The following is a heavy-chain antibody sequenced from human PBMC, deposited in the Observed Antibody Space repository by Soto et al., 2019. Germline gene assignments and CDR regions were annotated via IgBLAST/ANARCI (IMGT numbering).Heavy chain of an antibody. J-gene: IGHJ6*02. CDR1: GYIFTSYW. CDR2: IDPSDSYT. V-gene: IGHV5-10-1*01. CDR3: ARRSKSGSYPGYYYYGMDV. D-gene: IGHD1-26*01. Sequence: GESLKISCNGSGYIFTSYWISWVRQMPGKGLEWMGRIDPSDSYTNYSPSFQGHVTISADKSISTAYLQWSSLKASDTAMYYCARRSKSGSYPGYYYYGMDVWGQGTTVTVSS.